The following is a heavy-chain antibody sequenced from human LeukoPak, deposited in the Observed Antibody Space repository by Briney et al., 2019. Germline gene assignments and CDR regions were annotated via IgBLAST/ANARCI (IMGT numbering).Heavy chain of an antibody. CDR3: ARGLLRPYYYYGMDV. CDR1: GGSFSGYY. D-gene: IGHD3-3*01. V-gene: IGHV4-34*01. CDR2: INHSGST. J-gene: IGHJ6*02. Sequence: SETLSLTCAVYGGSFSGYYWSWIRQPPGKGLEWIGEINHSGSTNYNPSLKSRDTISVDTSKNQFSLKLSSVTAADTAVYYCARGLLRPYYYYGMDVWGQGTTVTVSS.